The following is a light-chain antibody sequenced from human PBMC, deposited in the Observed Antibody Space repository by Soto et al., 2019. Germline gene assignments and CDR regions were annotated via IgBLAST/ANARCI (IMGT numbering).Light chain of an antibody. CDR1: SSDVGSYNY. Sequence: QSVLTQPASVSGSPGQSITISCTGTSSDVGSYNYVSWYQQHPGKAPKLMIYEVRNRPSGVSDRFSGSKSGKTASLTIFGLQAEDEADYYCSSYTTSTTQVFGGWTKLTVL. V-gene: IGLV2-14*01. CDR2: EVR. CDR3: SSYTTSTTQV. J-gene: IGLJ2*01.